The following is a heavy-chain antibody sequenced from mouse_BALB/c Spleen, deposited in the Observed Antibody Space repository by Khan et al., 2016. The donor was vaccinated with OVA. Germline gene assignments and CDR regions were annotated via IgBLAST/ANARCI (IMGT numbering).Heavy chain of an antibody. V-gene: IGHV1-4*01. D-gene: IGHD2-14*01. J-gene: IGHJ3*01. CDR2: INPSNGYT. Sequence: QVQLKQSGAELAGPGASVKMSCKASGYTFTSYTIHWIKKRPGQGLEWIGYINPSNGYTNYNQKFKDKVTLTTDKSSTTAYLQLSSLTSDDSAVYKCVKDGAYLRNDGSLDYWGQGTLVTVSA. CDR1: GYTFTSYT. CDR3: VKDGAYLRNDGSLDY.